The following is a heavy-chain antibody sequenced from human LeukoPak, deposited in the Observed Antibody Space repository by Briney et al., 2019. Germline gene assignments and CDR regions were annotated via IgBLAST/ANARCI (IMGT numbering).Heavy chain of an antibody. CDR1: GFTFDDYA. V-gene: IGHV3-9*01. J-gene: IGHJ4*02. CDR3: AKDISFGSGWLTLDY. Sequence: TGGSLRLSCAAPGFTFDDYAMHWVRQAPGKGLEWVSGISWNSGSIGYADSVKGRFTISRDNAKNSLYLQMNSLRAEDTALYYCAKDISFGSGWLTLDYWGQGTLVTVSS. CDR2: ISWNSGSI. D-gene: IGHD6-19*01.